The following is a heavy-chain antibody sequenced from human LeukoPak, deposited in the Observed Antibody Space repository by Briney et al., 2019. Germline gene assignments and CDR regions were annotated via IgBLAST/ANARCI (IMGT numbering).Heavy chain of an antibody. CDR2: IESDGSST. CDR3: ARGFSSGSSLPFDY. Sequence: GGSLRLSCAASGCTFSSYWMHWVRQAPGKGLVWVSRIESDGSSTSYADSVKGRVTISRDNAKNTLYLQMNRLRAEDTAVYYCARGFSSGSSLPFDYWGQGTLVTVSS. J-gene: IGHJ4*02. CDR1: GCTFSSYW. D-gene: IGHD3-10*01. V-gene: IGHV3-74*01.